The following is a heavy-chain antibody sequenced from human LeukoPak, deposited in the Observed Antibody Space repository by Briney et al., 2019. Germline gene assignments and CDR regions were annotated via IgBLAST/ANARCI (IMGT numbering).Heavy chain of an antibody. CDR1: GFTFSSYA. D-gene: IGHD6-19*01. CDR2: ISGSGGST. J-gene: IGHJ5*02. Sequence: RSGGSLRLSCAASGFTFSSYAMSWVRQAPGKGLEWVSAISGSGGSTYYADSVKGRFTISRDNSKNTLYLQMNSLRAEDTAVYYCAKDYPGIAVAGVGPLNWFDPWGQGTLVTVSS. CDR3: AKDYPGIAVAGVGPLNWFDP. V-gene: IGHV3-23*01.